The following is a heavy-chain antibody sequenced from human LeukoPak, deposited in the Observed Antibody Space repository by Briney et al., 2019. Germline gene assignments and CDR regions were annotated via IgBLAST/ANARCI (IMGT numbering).Heavy chain of an antibody. CDR3: ARDGYYGDYVPGWFDP. Sequence: ETLSLTCTVSGGSISSYYWSWIRQPPGKGLEWIGYIYYSGSTSYNPSLKSRVTISVDTSKNQFSLKLSSVTAADTAVYYCARDGYYGDYVPGWFDPWGQGTLVTVSS. V-gene: IGHV4-59*01. D-gene: IGHD4-17*01. J-gene: IGHJ5*02. CDR2: IYYSGST. CDR1: GGSISSYY.